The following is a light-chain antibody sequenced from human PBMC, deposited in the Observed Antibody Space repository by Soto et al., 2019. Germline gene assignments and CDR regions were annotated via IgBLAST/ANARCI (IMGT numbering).Light chain of an antibody. CDR1: QSVSSS. CDR3: QQRSNWPPEVT. V-gene: IGKV3-11*01. Sequence: EIVLTQSPDTLSLSPGERATLSCRASQSVSSSLAWYQQKPGQAPRLLIYDASNKATGIPARFSGSGSGTDFTLTISSLEPEDFAVYYCQQRSNWPPEVTFGPETKVDI. J-gene: IGKJ3*01. CDR2: DAS.